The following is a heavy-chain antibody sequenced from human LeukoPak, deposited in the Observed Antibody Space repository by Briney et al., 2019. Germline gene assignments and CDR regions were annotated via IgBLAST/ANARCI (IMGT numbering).Heavy chain of an antibody. CDR1: GFTFSSYA. J-gene: IGHJ5*02. D-gene: IGHD6-6*01. CDR3: AKGSAGVAARPFDP. CDR2: ISGSGGST. V-gene: IGHV3-23*01. Sequence: GGSLRFSCAASGFTFSSYAMSWVRQAPGKGLEWVSAISGSGGSTYYADSVKGRFTIPRDNSKNTLYLQMNSLRAEDTAVYYCAKGSAGVAARPFDPWGQGTLVTVSS.